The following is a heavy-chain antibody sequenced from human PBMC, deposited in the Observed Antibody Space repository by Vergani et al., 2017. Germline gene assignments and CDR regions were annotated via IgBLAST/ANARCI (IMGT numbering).Heavy chain of an antibody. V-gene: IGHV3-74*01. CDR3: ARDYYDFWSGYPDQYYYYYMDV. Sequence: EVQLVESGGGLVQPGGSLRLSCAASGFTFSSYWMHWVRQAPGKGLVWVSRINSDGSSTSYADSVKGRFTISRDNAKNSLYLQMNSLRAEDTAVYYCARDYYDFWSGYPDQYYYYYMDVWGKGTTVTVSS. J-gene: IGHJ6*03. D-gene: IGHD3-3*01. CDR1: GFTFSSYW. CDR2: INSDGSST.